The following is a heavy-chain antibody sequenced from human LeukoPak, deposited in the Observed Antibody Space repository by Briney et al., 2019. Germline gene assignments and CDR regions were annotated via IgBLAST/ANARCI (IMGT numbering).Heavy chain of an antibody. CDR2: INHSGST. Sequence: NPSETLSLTCTVSGGSISSYYWSWIRQPPGKGLEWIGEINHSGSTNYNPSLKSRVTISVDTSKNQFSLKLSSVTAADTAVYYCARAKYYRDYWGQGTLVTVSS. CDR3: ARAKYYRDY. V-gene: IGHV4-34*01. J-gene: IGHJ4*02. CDR1: GGSISSYY. D-gene: IGHD2/OR15-2a*01.